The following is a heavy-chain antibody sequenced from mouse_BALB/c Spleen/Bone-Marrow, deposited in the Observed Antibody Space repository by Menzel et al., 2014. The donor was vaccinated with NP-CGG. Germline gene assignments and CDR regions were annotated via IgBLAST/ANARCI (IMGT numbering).Heavy chain of an antibody. J-gene: IGHJ2*01. CDR2: INPGSGDT. CDR1: GYAFTNYL. D-gene: IGHD2-2*01. Sequence: QVQLQQSGAELVRPGTSVKVSCKASGYAFTNYLIEWVKQRPGQGLEWIGVINPGSGDTNYNEKFKGKATLTADNSSNTAYMHLISLTSDDSAVYFCARGGHGSYWGQGTTLTVSS. V-gene: IGHV1-54*03. CDR3: ARGGHGSY.